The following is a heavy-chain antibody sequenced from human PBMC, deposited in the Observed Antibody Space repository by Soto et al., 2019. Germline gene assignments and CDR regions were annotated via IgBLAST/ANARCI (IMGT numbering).Heavy chain of an antibody. CDR2: IYYSGST. CDR1: GGSISSYY. V-gene: IGHV4-59*04. J-gene: IGHJ4*02. Sequence: SETLSLTCTVSGGSISSYYWSWIRQPPGKGLEWIGYIYYSGSTYYNPSLKSRVTISVDTSKNQFSLKLSSVTAADTAVYYCAALNYYDSSAPTTFDYWGQGTLVTVSS. D-gene: IGHD3-22*01. CDR3: AALNYYDSSAPTTFDY.